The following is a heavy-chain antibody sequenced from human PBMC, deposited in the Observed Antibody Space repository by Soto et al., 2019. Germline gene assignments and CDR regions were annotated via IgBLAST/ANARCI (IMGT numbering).Heavy chain of an antibody. V-gene: IGHV3-21*06. J-gene: IGHJ4*02. CDR3: ARESEDLTSNFDY. Sequence: GGSLRLSCAASGFTFTRFSMNWVRQAPGKGLEWVSSISSTTNYIYYGDSMKGRFTISRDNAKNSLYLEMNSLRAEDTAVYYCARESEDLTSNFDYWGQGTLVTFSS. CDR2: ISSTTNYI. CDR1: GFTFTRFS.